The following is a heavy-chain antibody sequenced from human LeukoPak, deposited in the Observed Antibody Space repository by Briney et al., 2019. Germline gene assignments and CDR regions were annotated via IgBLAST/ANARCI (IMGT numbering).Heavy chain of an antibody. D-gene: IGHD4-17*01. CDR1: GFRFNDYY. Sequence: GGSLRLSCAASGFRFNDYYMSWIRQAPGKGLEWVAVISYDGSNKYYADSVKGRFTISRDSSKNTLYLQMNSLRAEDTAVYYCAKDLTVTAFDYWGQGTLVTVSS. V-gene: IGHV3-30*18. CDR3: AKDLTVTAFDY. J-gene: IGHJ4*02. CDR2: ISYDGSNK.